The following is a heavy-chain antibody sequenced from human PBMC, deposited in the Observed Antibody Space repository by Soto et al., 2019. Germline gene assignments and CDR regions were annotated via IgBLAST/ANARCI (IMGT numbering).Heavy chain of an antibody. CDR1: GGSFSGYY. Sequence: SETLSLTCAVYGGSFSGYYWSWIRQPPGKGLEWIGEINHSGSTNYNPSLKSRVTISVDTSKNQFSLKLSSVTAADTAVYYCAREVACSGGSCYYSIDYWGQGTLVTVSS. CDR3: AREVACSGGSCYYSIDY. D-gene: IGHD2-15*01. CDR2: INHSGST. V-gene: IGHV4-34*01. J-gene: IGHJ4*02.